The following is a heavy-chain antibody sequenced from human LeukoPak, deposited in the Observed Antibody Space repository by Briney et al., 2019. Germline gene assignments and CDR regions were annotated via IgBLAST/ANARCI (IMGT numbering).Heavy chain of an antibody. J-gene: IGHJ2*01. V-gene: IGHV3-30*18. CDR1: GFTFSSYG. D-gene: IGHD4-17*01. CDR3: AKENGDSDWYFDL. Sequence: PGRSLRLSCAASGFTFSSYGMHWVRQAPGKGLEWVAVISYDGSNKYYADSVKGRFTISRDNSKNTLYLQMNSLRAEDTAVYYCAKENGDSDWYFDLWGRGTLVTVSS. CDR2: ISYDGSNK.